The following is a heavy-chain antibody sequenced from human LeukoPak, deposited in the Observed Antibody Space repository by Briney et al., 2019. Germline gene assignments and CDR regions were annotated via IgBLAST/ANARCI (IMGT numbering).Heavy chain of an antibody. CDR2: IYHSGST. CDR3: ARDRSGYDPYYFDY. Sequence: SEALSLTCAVSGGSISSSNWWSWVRQPPGKGLEWIGEIYHSGSTNYNPSLKSRVTISVDKSKNQFSLKLSSVTAADTAVYYCARDRSGYDPYYFDYWGQGTLVTVSS. CDR1: GGSISSSNW. V-gene: IGHV4-4*02. J-gene: IGHJ4*02. D-gene: IGHD5-12*01.